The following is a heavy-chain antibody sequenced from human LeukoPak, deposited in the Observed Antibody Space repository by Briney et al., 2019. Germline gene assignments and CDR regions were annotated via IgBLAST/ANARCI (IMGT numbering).Heavy chain of an antibody. CDR3: ARHPCSGGSCYYYYGMDV. CDR2: IYPGDSDT. J-gene: IGHJ6*02. V-gene: IGHV5-51*01. CDR1: GYSFTSYW. D-gene: IGHD2-15*01. Sequence: GESLKISCKGSGYSFTSYWIGWVRQMPGKGLEWMGIIYPGDSDTRYSPSFQGQVTVSADKSISTAYLQWSSLKASDTAMYYCARHPCSGGSCYYYYGMDVWGQGTTVTVSS.